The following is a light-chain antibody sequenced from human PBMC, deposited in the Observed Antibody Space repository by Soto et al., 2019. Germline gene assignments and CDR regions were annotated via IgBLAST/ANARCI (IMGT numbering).Light chain of an antibody. CDR3: QQYGNSPLT. CDR1: QSVTSSY. Sequence: EIVLTQSPGTLSLSPGERATLSCRASQSVTSSYLAWYQQKPGQAPRLLIDGASSRATGIPDRFSGSGSGTDLTITISRLEPEDLAVYYCQQYGNSPLTFGGGTKVEIK. J-gene: IGKJ4*01. V-gene: IGKV3-20*01. CDR2: GAS.